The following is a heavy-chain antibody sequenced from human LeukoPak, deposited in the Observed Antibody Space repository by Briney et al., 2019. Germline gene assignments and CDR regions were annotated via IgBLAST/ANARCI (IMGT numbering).Heavy chain of an antibody. Sequence: GSPRLSCAASGFTFSSYWMHWVRQAPGKGLVWVSRINSDGSSTNQADSVKGRFTISRDNAKKALYLQMNSLRVEDTAVYFCARDTATGLDVWGQGTTVTVSS. D-gene: IGHD2-21*02. CDR1: GFTFSSYW. J-gene: IGHJ6*02. CDR3: ARDTATGLDV. CDR2: INSDGSST. V-gene: IGHV3-74*01.